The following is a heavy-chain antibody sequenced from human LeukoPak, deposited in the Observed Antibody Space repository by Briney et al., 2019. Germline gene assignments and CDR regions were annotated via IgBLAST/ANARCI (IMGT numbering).Heavy chain of an antibody. V-gene: IGHV3-23*01. CDR2: IGEEKSGWT. J-gene: IGHJ4*02. D-gene: IGHD3-3*02. CDR1: GFTLSNYP. Sequence: PGGSLRLSCAASGFTLSNYPMGWVRQAPVKGLEWLSAIGEEKSGWTKSADSVKGRFTISRDNSENTLYLQMDSLTVEDTAVYYCAKAGVISGWDYWGQGVLVTVSS. CDR3: AKAGVISGWDY.